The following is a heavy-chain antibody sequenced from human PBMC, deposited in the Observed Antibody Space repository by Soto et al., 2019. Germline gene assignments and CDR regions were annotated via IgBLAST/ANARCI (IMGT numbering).Heavy chain of an antibody. CDR1: GGTFSSYS. Sequence: SVKVSCKASGGTFSSYSISWVRQAPGQGLGWMGRIIPILGIANYAQKFQGRVTITADKSTSTAYMELSSLRSEDTAVYYCARATEAYYYYGMDVWGQGTTVTVSS. J-gene: IGHJ6*02. CDR3: ARATEAYYYYGMDV. D-gene: IGHD5-12*01. V-gene: IGHV1-69*02. CDR2: IIPILGIA.